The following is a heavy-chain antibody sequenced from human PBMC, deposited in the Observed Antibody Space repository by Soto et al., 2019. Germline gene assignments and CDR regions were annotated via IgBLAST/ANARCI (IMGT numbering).Heavy chain of an antibody. CDR1: GGTFSSYA. Sequence: QVQLVQSGAEVKNPGSSVKVSCKASGGTFSSYAISWVRQAPGQGLEWMGGIIPIFGTANYAQKFQGRVTITADESTSTAYMELSSLRSEDTAVYYCARGGGIVVVPAAIRYYYGMDVWGQGTTVTVSS. D-gene: IGHD2-2*01. V-gene: IGHV1-69*01. J-gene: IGHJ6*02. CDR3: ARGGGIVVVPAAIRYYYGMDV. CDR2: IIPIFGTA.